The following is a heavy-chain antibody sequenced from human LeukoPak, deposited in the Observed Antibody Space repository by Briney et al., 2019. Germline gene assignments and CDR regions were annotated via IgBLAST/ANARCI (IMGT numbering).Heavy chain of an antibody. V-gene: IGHV4-61*02. CDR1: SGSISSGSYY. CDR3: ARGCSSSWTTYYFDY. CDR2: IYTSGST. J-gene: IGHJ4*02. D-gene: IGHD6-13*01. Sequence: MPSETLSLTCTVSSGSISSGSYYWSWIRQPAGRGLEWIGRIYTSGSTNYNPSLKSRVTISVDTSKNQFSLKLSSVTAADTTVYYCARGCSSSWTTYYFDYWGQGTLVTVSS.